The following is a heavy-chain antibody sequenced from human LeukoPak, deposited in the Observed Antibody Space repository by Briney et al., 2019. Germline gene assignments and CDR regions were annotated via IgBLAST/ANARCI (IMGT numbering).Heavy chain of an antibody. CDR2: IYGGGDT. CDR1: GFPVSSSY. D-gene: IGHD6-19*01. J-gene: IGHJ4*02. CDR3: ARVGVGTVAGNYFDD. Sequence: GGSLGLSCTASGFPVSSSYMTWVRQAPGKGLQWVSLIYGGGDTFYADSVKGRFTISRHNFENTLYLQMNNLRAEDTAVYYCARVGVGTVAGNYFDDWGQGTLVTVSS. V-gene: IGHV3-53*04.